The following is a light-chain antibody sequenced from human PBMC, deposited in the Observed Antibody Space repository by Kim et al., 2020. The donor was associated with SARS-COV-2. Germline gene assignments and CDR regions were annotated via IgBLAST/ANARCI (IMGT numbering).Light chain of an antibody. J-gene: IGLJ2*01. V-gene: IGLV2-14*03. CDR3: ASYTTSDTVI. CDR1: SSDVGDYNY. Sequence: QSALTQPASVSGSPGQSIAISCTGTSSDVGDYNYVSWYQQHPGKAPKPMIYDVSKRPSGVSNRFSGSKSGNTASLTISGLQAEDEADYYCASYTTSDTVIFGGGTQLTVL. CDR2: DVS.